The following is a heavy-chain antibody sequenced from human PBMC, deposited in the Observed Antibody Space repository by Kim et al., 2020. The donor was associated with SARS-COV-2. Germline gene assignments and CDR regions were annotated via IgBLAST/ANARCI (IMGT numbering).Heavy chain of an antibody. J-gene: IGHJ5*02. CDR1: GFTFTSSA. V-gene: IGHV1-58*01. CDR2: IVVGSGNT. CDR3: AAGYCSGGSCYRDWFDP. D-gene: IGHD2-15*01. Sequence: SVKVSCKASGFTFTSSAVQWVRQARGQRLEWIGWIVVGSGNTNYAQKFQERVTITRDMSTSTAYMELSSLRSEDTAVYYCAAGYCSGGSCYRDWFDPWGQGTLVTVSS.